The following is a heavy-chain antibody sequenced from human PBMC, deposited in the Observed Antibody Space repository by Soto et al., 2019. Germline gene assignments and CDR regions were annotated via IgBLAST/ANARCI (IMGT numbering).Heavy chain of an antibody. J-gene: IGHJ6*02. CDR2: IIPILGIA. Sequence: QVQLVQSGAEVKKPGSSVKVSCKASGGTFSSYTISWVRQAPGQGLEWMGRIIPILGIANYAQKFQGRDTITADKSTSTAYMELSSLRSEDTAVYYCAKGTTVTTFSTPGSYCYGMDVWGQGTTVTVSS. D-gene: IGHD4-17*01. CDR1: GGTFSSYT. V-gene: IGHV1-69*02. CDR3: AKGTTVTTFSTPGSYCYGMDV.